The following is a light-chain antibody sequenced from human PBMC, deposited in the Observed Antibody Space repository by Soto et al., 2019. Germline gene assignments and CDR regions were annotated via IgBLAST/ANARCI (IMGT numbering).Light chain of an antibody. CDR1: QDISYY. Sequence: DVQMTQSPSSLSASVGDRVTVTCQARQDISYYLNWYQHKAGKAPKLLITDASNLQTGVPSRFSSSVSGTEFTLTSSSRQPDYFETYYCQPYNSYSLTVGGGTKVEIK. CDR2: DAS. CDR3: QPYNSYSLT. J-gene: IGKJ4*01. V-gene: IGKV1-33*01.